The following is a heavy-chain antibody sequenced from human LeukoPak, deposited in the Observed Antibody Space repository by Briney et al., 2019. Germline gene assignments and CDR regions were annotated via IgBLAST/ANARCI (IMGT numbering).Heavy chain of an antibody. CDR1: GFTFSSYA. V-gene: IGHV3-30*04. CDR3: ARVGSTIAEAGSIDY. D-gene: IGHD6-13*01. Sequence: GGSLRLSCAASGFTFSSYAMHWVRQAPGKGLEWVAVISYDGSNKYYADSVKGRFTISRDNSKNTLYLQMNSLRAEDTAVYYCARVGSTIAEAGSIDYWGQGTLVTVSS. J-gene: IGHJ4*02. CDR2: ISYDGSNK.